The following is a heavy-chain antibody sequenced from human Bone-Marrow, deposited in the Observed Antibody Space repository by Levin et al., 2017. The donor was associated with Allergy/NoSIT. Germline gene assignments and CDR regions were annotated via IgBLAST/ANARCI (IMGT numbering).Heavy chain of an antibody. Sequence: GGSLRLSCAASGFTFSSYWMSWVRQAPGKGLEWVANIKQDGSEKYYVDSVKGRFTISRDNAKNSLYLQMNSLRAEDTAVYYCARYCSSTSCYAEGNYWYFDRWGRGTLVTVSS. CDR2: IKQDGSEK. CDR1: GFTFSSYW. D-gene: IGHD2-2*01. V-gene: IGHV3-7*01. CDR3: ARYCSSTSCYAEGNYWYFDR. J-gene: IGHJ2*01.